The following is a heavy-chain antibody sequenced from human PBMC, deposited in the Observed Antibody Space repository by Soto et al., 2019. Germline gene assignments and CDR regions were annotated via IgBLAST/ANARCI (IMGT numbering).Heavy chain of an antibody. V-gene: IGHV4-30-2*01. CDR2: IYHSGST. J-gene: IGHJ5*02. D-gene: IGHD4-17*01. CDR3: ARFYGDYENWFDP. Sequence: LSLTCAVSGDSISSGGYSWSWIRQPPGKGLEWIGYIYHSGSTYYNPSLKSRVTISLDRSKNQFSLKLNSVTAADTAVYYCARFYGDYENWFDPWGQGTLVTVSS. CDR1: GDSISSGGYS.